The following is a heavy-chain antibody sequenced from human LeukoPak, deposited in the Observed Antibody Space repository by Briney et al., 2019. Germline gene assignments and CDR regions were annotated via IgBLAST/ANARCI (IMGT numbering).Heavy chain of an antibody. V-gene: IGHV4-4*07. CDR1: GGXISSYS. CDR2: FYTSGGT. Sequence: SETLSLTCTVSGGXISSYSCSWIREPAGKGLEWIGRFYTSGGTNYNPSLKSRVIMSADTSKNQLSLKLTSVTAADTAVYYCARPRSGYNYGAFDIWGQGTMVSVSS. D-gene: IGHD5-24*01. CDR3: ARPRSGYNYGAFDI. J-gene: IGHJ3*02.